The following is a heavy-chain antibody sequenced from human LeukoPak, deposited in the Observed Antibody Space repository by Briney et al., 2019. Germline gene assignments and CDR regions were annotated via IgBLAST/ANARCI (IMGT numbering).Heavy chain of an antibody. D-gene: IGHD3-16*01. CDR1: GGSISSGDYY. CDR3: ARDLGGWGTFDI. J-gene: IGHJ3*02. Sequence: SETLSLTCTVSGGSISSGDYYWSWIRQPPGKGLEWIGYISHSGSTYYNPSLKSRVTISVDRSKNQLSLKLTSVTAADTAVYYCARDLGGWGTFDIWGQGTMVTVSS. CDR2: ISHSGST. V-gene: IGHV4-30-4*08.